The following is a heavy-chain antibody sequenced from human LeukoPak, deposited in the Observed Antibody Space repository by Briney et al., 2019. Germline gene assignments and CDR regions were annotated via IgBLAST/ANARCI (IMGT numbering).Heavy chain of an antibody. V-gene: IGHV4-59*01. D-gene: IGHD2-15*01. Sequence: PETLSLTCNVSGDPISSYYWSWIRQAPGKGLECLGHLFFGATPNYNPSLKSRITISIDTSKSQVSLKMTSVTAADTAVYYCAREARTDCSGGSCYSGGFDYWGQGTLVTVSS. CDR3: AREARTDCSGGSCYSGGFDY. CDR1: GDPISSYY. J-gene: IGHJ4*02. CDR2: LFFGATP.